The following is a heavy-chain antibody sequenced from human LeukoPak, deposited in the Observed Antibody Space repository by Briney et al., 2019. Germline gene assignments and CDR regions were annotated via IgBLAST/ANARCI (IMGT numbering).Heavy chain of an antibody. CDR2: INHSGST. Sequence: GSLRLSCAASGFSFSGYWMNWVRQAPGKGLEWIGEINHSGSTYYNPSLKSRVTISVDTSKKQFSLKVTSVTAADTAVYYCATLGEYYDTSGYYYNWGQGTLVTVSS. CDR3: ATLGEYYDTSGYYYN. V-gene: IGHV4-34*08. D-gene: IGHD3-22*01. CDR1: GFSFSGYW. J-gene: IGHJ4*02.